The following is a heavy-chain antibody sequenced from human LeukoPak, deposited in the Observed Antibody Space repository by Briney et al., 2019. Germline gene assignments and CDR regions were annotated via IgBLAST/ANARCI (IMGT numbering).Heavy chain of an antibody. J-gene: IGHJ4*02. V-gene: IGHV3-48*03. CDR3: ARASGSYNPFDY. CDR2: ISSSGSTI. Sequence: GGAVRLSCAASGFTFSSYEMNWVRQAPGMGLEWLSYISSSGSTIYYADSVKGRFTISRDNAKNSLYLQMNSLRAEDTALYYCARASGSYNPFDYWGQGTLVTVSS. CDR1: GFTFSSYE. D-gene: IGHD1-26*01.